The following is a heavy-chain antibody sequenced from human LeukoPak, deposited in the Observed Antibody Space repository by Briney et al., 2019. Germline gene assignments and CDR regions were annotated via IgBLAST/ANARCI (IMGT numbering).Heavy chain of an antibody. CDR1: GFTFSSYG. CDR2: IRYDGSNK. Sequence: GGSLRLSCAASGFTFSSYGIPWGRQAPGKGLEWVAFIRYDGSNKYYADSVKGRFTISRDNSKNTLYLQMNSLRAEDTAVYYCAKGDSSGKPGYFDYWGQGTLVTVSS. J-gene: IGHJ4*02. V-gene: IGHV3-30*02. CDR3: AKGDSSGKPGYFDY. D-gene: IGHD1-26*01.